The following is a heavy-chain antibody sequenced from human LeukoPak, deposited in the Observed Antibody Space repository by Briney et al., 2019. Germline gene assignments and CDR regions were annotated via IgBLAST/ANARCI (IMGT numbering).Heavy chain of an antibody. Sequence: GGSLRLSCAASGFTFGDYWMTWVRQAPGKGLEWVANIKRDGSEKYYVDSVGGRFIISRDNAKNSLYLQMNGLRVEDTAVYYCARDQYELRSYYYGMDAWGKGTTVSVSS. V-gene: IGHV3-7*03. J-gene: IGHJ6*04. D-gene: IGHD2-2*01. CDR1: GFTFGDYW. CDR2: IKRDGSEK. CDR3: ARDQYELRSYYYGMDA.